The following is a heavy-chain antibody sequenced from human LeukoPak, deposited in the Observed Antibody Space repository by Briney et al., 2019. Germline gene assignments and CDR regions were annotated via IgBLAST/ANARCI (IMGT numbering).Heavy chain of an antibody. Sequence: GGSLRLSCAASGFTFSSYWMSWVRQAPGKGLEWVANIKQDGTEKYYVDSVKGRFTISRDNAKNSLYLQVNSLRAEDTAVYYCAIKGSTLDYWGQGTLVTVSS. CDR2: IKQDGTEK. V-gene: IGHV3-7*01. CDR3: AIKGSTLDY. CDR1: GFTFSSYW. J-gene: IGHJ4*02.